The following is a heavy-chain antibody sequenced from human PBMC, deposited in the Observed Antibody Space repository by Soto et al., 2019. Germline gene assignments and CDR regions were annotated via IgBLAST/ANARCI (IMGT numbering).Heavy chain of an antibody. Sequence: SETLSLPCTVSGGSISSYYWSWIRQPPGKGLEWIGYIYYSGSTNYNPSLKSRVTISVDTSKNQFSLKLSSVTAADTAVYYCARDYSGSKYNWFDPWGQGTLVTVSS. J-gene: IGHJ5*02. V-gene: IGHV4-59*01. CDR2: IYYSGST. CDR1: GGSISSYY. CDR3: ARDYSGSKYNWFDP. D-gene: IGHD5-12*01.